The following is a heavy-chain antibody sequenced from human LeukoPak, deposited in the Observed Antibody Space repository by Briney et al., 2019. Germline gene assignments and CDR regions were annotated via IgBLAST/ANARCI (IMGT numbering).Heavy chain of an antibody. CDR2: ISGSGGST. D-gene: IGHD6-19*01. J-gene: IGHJ6*02. Sequence: PGGSLRLSCAASGFTFSSYAMSWVRQAPGKGLEWVSAISGSGGSTYYADSVKGRFTISRHNSKNTLYLQMNSLRAEDTAVYYCARDHGIAVAGTGYYYGMDVWGQGTTVTVSS. CDR1: GFTFSSYA. CDR3: ARDHGIAVAGTGYYYGMDV. V-gene: IGHV3-23*01.